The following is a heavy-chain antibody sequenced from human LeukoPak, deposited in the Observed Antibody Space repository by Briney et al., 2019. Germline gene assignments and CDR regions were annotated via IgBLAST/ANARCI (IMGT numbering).Heavy chain of an antibody. V-gene: IGHV3-23*01. J-gene: IGHJ6*03. Sequence: HPGGSLRLSCAASGFTFSSSAMSWVRQAPGKGLEWVSLISGSGGTYYADFVKGRFTISRDNSKNTLYLHMNTLRVEDTAVYYCAKDGTGTALFYYFYMDVWGKGTTVTVSS. CDR1: GFTFSSSA. CDR3: AKDGTGTALFYYFYMDV. CDR2: ISGSGGT. D-gene: IGHD1-7*01.